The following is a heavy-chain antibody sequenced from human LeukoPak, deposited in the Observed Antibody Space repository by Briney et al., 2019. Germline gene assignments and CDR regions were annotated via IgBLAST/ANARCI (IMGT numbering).Heavy chain of an antibody. CDR3: ARSRGPNTFGGVHDY. CDR1: GFTFSSHW. CDR2: INSDGSSI. Sequence: GGSLRLSCAASGFTFSSHWMHWVRQAPGKGLVWVSRINSDGSSISYADSVKGRFTISRDNSKNTLYLQMNSLRAEDTAVYYCARSRGPNTFGGVHDYWGQGTLVTVSS. J-gene: IGHJ4*02. V-gene: IGHV3-74*01. D-gene: IGHD3-16*01.